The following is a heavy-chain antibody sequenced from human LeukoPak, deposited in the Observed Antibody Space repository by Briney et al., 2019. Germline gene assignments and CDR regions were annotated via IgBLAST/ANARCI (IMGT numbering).Heavy chain of an antibody. CDR2: INPNSGGT. J-gene: IGHJ6*03. CDR1: GYTFTGYY. V-gene: IGHV1-2*02. D-gene: IGHD3-10*01. CDR3: ARDRWFGELSYYMDV. Sequence: ASVKVSCKASGYTFTGYYMHCVRQAPGQGLEWMGWINPNSGGTNYAQKFQGRVTMTRDTSISTAYMELGRLRSDDTAVYYCARDRWFGELSYYMDVWGKGTTVTVSS.